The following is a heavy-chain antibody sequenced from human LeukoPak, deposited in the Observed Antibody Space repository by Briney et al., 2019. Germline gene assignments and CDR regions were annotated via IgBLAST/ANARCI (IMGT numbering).Heavy chain of an antibody. V-gene: IGHV3-23*01. J-gene: IGHJ4*02. D-gene: IGHD1-26*01. CDR2: ISGSGGST. Sequence: GGYLRLSCAAPGFTFSSYAMSWVRQAPGKGLEWVSAISGSGGSTYYADSVRGRFTIYRDNYKNTLYLQMNSLRAEHTGVYYCAKAKVWELPPFDYWGQGTLVSVSS. CDR1: GFTFSSYA. CDR3: AKAKVWELPPFDY.